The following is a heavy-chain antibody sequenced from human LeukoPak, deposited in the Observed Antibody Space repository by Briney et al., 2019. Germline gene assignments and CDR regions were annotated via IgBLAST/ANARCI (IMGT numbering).Heavy chain of an antibody. CDR3: ARRGFWSGIDY. J-gene: IGHJ4*02. Sequence: GGSLRLSCAASGFTFSSYSMNWVRQAPGKGLEWVSSTSSSSSYIYYADSVKGRFTISRDNAKNSLYLQMNSLRAEDTAVYYCARRGFWSGIDYWGQGTLVTVSS. V-gene: IGHV3-21*01. CDR1: GFTFSSYS. D-gene: IGHD3-3*01. CDR2: TSSSSSYI.